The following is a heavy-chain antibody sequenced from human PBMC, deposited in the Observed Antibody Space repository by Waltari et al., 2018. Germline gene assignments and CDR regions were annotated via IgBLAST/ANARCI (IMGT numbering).Heavy chain of an antibody. CDR3: ATDSQQLVPLDY. D-gene: IGHD6-13*01. J-gene: IGHJ4*02. Sequence: QVQLVQSGAEVKKPGASVKVSCKVSGYTLTELSMHWVRQAPGKGLEWRGGFDPEDGETSYAQKFQGRVTMTEDTSTDTAYMELSSLRSEDTVVYYCATDSQQLVPLDYWGQGTLVTVSS. V-gene: IGHV1-24*01. CDR2: FDPEDGET. CDR1: GYTLTELS.